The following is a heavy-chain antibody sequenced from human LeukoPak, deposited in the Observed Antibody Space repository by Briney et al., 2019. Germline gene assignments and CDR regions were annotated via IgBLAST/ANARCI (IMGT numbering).Heavy chain of an antibody. CDR3: ARAQTKIRIAVAGNWFDP. V-gene: IGHV4-39*07. CDR2: IYYSGST. CDR1: GGSISSSSYY. Sequence: SETLSLTCTVSGGSISSSSYYWGWIRQPPGKGLEWIGSIYYSGSTYYNPSLKSRVTISVDTSKNQFSLKLSSVTAADTAVYYCARAQTKIRIAVAGNWFDPWGQGTLVTVSS. J-gene: IGHJ5*02. D-gene: IGHD6-19*01.